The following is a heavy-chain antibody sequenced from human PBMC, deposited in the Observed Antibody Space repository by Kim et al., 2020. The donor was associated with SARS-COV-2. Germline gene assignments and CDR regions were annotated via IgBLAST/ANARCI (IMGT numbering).Heavy chain of an antibody. CDR2: IDPSDSYT. V-gene: IGHV5-10-1*01. CDR3: ARHWGTVVTPNWFDP. Sequence: GESLKISCQGSGYSFTSYWITWVRQMPGKGLEWMGKIDPSDSYTNYSPSFQGHVTISADKSISTAYLQWSSLKASDTAMYYCARHWGTVVTPNWFDPWGQGTLVTVSS. J-gene: IGHJ5*02. D-gene: IGHD3-16*01. CDR1: GYSFTSYW.